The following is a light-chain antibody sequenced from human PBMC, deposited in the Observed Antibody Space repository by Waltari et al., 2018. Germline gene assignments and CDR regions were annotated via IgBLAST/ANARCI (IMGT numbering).Light chain of an antibody. CDR3: CSYAGSTTL. CDR1: TSDVGNYNL. Sequence: QSALTQPASVSGSPGQSITISCTATTSDVGNYNLVSWYQHHPGKTPKLIIYEVIKRPSGISNRCAGSKSGKTASLTISGLQAEDEADYYCCSYAGSTTLFGGGTKLTVL. CDR2: EVI. J-gene: IGLJ2*01. V-gene: IGLV2-23*02.